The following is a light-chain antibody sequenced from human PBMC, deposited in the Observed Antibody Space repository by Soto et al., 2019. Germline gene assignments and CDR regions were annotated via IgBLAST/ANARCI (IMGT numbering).Light chain of an antibody. Sequence: DIQMTQSPSTLSASVGDGVTITCRASQSISSWLAWYQQKPGKAPKLLIYKASSLESGVPSRFSGSGSGTEFTLTISSLQPDDSATYYCQQYNSYSPTFGQGTKVEI. CDR2: KAS. V-gene: IGKV1-5*03. J-gene: IGKJ1*01. CDR1: QSISSW. CDR3: QQYNSYSPT.